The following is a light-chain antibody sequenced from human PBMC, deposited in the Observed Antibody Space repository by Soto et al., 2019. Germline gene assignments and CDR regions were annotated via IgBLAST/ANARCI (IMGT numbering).Light chain of an antibody. Sequence: QSALTQPPSASGSPGQSVTISCTGTSSDVGGYNYVSWYQQHPGKAPKLMIYEVSKRPSGVPDRFSGSKSGNTASLTVSGXXAXXEADYYCSSYAGSNKVFGGGTKLTVL. V-gene: IGLV2-8*01. J-gene: IGLJ2*01. CDR3: SSYAGSNKV. CDR1: SSDVGGYNY. CDR2: EVS.